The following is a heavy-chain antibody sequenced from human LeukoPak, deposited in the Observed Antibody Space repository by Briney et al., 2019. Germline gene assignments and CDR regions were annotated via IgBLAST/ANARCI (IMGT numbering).Heavy chain of an antibody. CDR2: ISFDGSIT. D-gene: IGHD3-10*02. V-gene: IGHV3-30*18. CDR1: RFSFSDYD. Sequence: GRSLRLSCRASRFSFSDYDMHWVRQAPGKGLEWVAVISFDGSITYYADSVKGRSTISRDNSKNTLFLQMNSLRPEDTAVYYCAKDRNVGLDAIDVWGQGTLVTVSS. CDR3: AKDRNVGLDAIDV. J-gene: IGHJ3*01.